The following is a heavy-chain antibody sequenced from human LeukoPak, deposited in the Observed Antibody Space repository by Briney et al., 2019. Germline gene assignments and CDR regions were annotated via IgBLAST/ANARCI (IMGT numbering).Heavy chain of an antibody. V-gene: IGHV3-30*03. J-gene: IGHJ6*03. CDR2: ISYDGSNK. CDR3: ARLVGARYYYYMDV. Sequence: GRSLRLSCAASGFTFSSYGMHWVRQAPGKGLEWVAVISYDGSNKYYADSVKGRFTISRDNSKNTLYLQMNSLRAEDTAVYYCARLVGARYYYYMDVWGKGTTVTVSS. D-gene: IGHD3-16*01. CDR1: GFTFSSYG.